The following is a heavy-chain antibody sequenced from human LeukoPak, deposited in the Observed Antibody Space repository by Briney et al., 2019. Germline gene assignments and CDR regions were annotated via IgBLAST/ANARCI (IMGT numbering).Heavy chain of an antibody. CDR1: GGSFSGYY. V-gene: IGHV4-59*10. Sequence: SETLSLTCAVYGGSFSGYYWSWIRQPAGKGLEWIGRIYTSGSTNYNPSLKSRVTMSVDTSKNQFSLKLSSVTAADTAVYYCARVQDYYYYGMDVWGQGTMVTVSS. D-gene: IGHD1-1*01. CDR3: ARVQDYYYYGMDV. J-gene: IGHJ6*02. CDR2: IYTSGST.